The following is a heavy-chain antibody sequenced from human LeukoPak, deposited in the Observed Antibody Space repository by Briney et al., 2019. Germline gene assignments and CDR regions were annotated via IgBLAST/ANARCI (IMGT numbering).Heavy chain of an antibody. CDR3: ARDFDYGDYIDF. J-gene: IGHJ4*02. V-gene: IGHV3-48*04. CDR2: ISSGGLTI. CDR1: GFTFSTYT. D-gene: IGHD4/OR15-4a*01. Sequence: GGSLRLSCVASGFTFSTYTFNWVRQAPGKGVEWLSYISSGGLTIFYADSVKGRFTISRDNTKNSIFLDMTNLRAEDTAVYYCARDFDYGDYIDFWGQGTLVAVSS.